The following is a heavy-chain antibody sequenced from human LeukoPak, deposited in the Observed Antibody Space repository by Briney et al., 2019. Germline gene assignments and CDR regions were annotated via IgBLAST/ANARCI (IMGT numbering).Heavy chain of an antibody. D-gene: IGHD5-18*01. J-gene: IGHJ4*02. CDR3: AKDIQLWRYYFDY. CDR2: ISGSGGST. Sequence: GGSLRLSCAASGFTFSSYAMSWVRQAPGKGMEWVSAISGSGGSTYYADSVKGRFTISRDNSKNTLYLQMNSLRAEDTAVYYCAKDIQLWRYYFDYWGQGTLVTVSS. CDR1: GFTFSSYA. V-gene: IGHV3-23*01.